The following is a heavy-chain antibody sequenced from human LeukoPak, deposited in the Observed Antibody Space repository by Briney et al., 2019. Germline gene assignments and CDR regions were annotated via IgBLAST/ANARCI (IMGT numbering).Heavy chain of an antibody. Sequence: GGSLRLSCAASGFTFSSYGMHWVRQAPGKGLEWVAFIWYDGSNKYYADSVKGRFTISRDNSKNTLYLQMNSLRAEDTAVYYCAKDEAYYDSSGYYLDYWGQGTLVTVSS. J-gene: IGHJ4*02. CDR2: IWYDGSNK. CDR1: GFTFSSYG. CDR3: AKDEAYYDSSGYYLDY. V-gene: IGHV3-30*02. D-gene: IGHD3-22*01.